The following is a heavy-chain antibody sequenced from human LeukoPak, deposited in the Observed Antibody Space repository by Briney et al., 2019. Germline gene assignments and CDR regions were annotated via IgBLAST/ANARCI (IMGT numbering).Heavy chain of an antibody. CDR1: GFIFSNYG. CDR3: ARDWRELSDY. Sequence: GRSLRLSCAASGFIFSNYGMHWVRQAPGKGLEWVAVIWYDGSNKYYADSVKGRFTISRDNSKNTLYLQMNSLRAEDTAVYYCARDWRELSDYWGQGTLVTVSS. J-gene: IGHJ4*02. D-gene: IGHD1-26*01. CDR2: IWYDGSNK. V-gene: IGHV3-33*01.